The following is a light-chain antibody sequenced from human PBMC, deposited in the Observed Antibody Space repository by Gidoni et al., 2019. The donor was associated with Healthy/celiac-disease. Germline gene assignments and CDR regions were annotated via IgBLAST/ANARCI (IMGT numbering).Light chain of an antibody. CDR2: GAS. CDR3: QQYGSSPLT. J-gene: IGKJ4*01. Sequence: DIVLTQSPGTLSLSPGERATLSCRASQSVSSSYLAWYQQKPGQAPRLLIYGASSRATGIPDRFSGSGSGTDFTLTISRLEPEDFAVYYCQQYGSSPLTFGGXIKVEIK. CDR1: QSVSSSY. V-gene: IGKV3-20*01.